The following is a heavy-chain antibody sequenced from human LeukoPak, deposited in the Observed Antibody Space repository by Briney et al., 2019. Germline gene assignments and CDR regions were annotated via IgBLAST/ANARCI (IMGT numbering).Heavy chain of an antibody. D-gene: IGHD3-22*01. Sequence: SETLSLTCAVYGGSFSGYYWSWIRQPPGKGLEWIGYIYYSGTTNYNPSLKSRVTMSEDTSKNQFSLKLSSVTAADTAVYYCARGNSWDGYPINWFDPWGQGTLVSVSS. CDR3: ARGNSWDGYPINWFDP. CDR1: GGSFSGYY. V-gene: IGHV4-59*01. CDR2: IYYSGTT. J-gene: IGHJ5*02.